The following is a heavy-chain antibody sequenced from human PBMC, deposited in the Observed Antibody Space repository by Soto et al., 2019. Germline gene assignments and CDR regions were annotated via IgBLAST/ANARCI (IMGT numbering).Heavy chain of an antibody. Sequence: QVQLVQSGAEVKKPGASVKVSCKASGYTFTSYHMHWLRQAPGQGLECMGTINPSGGSTSYAQKLQGRVTMNRDTAASTVYMELSSLRSEDTAMYYCARGGAGQWLFDYWGQGTLVTVSS. D-gene: IGHD6-19*01. V-gene: IGHV1-46*01. CDR2: INPSGGST. CDR3: ARGGAGQWLFDY. J-gene: IGHJ4*02. CDR1: GYTFTSYH.